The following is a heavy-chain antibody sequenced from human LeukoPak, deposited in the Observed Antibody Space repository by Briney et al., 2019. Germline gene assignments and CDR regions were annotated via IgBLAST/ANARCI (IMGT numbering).Heavy chain of an antibody. CDR3: ARCSDYYDSSGYYIVPNYFDY. D-gene: IGHD3-22*01. J-gene: IGHJ4*02. V-gene: IGHV4-39*01. CDR1: GGSFSGYY. Sequence: PSETLSLTCAVYGGSFSGYYWGWIRQPPGKGLEWIGSIYYSGSTYYNPSLKSRVTISVDTSKNQFSLKLSSVTAADTAVYYCARCSDYYDSSGYYIVPNYFDYWGQGTLVTVSS. CDR2: IYYSGST.